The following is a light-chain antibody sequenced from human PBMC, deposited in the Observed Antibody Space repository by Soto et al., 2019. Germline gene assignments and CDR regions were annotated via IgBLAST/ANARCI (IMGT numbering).Light chain of an antibody. CDR2: GAF. CDR3: KQYGDSVT. J-gene: IGKJ4*01. CDR1: QSVSSIY. V-gene: IGKV3-20*01. Sequence: EIVLTQSPGTLSLSPGERATLSCRASQSVSSIYLTWYQQKPGQAPRLLIYGAFNRATGIPDRFSGSGSGTDFTLTISGLEPEDFAVYYCKQYGDSVTFGGGTKVEIK.